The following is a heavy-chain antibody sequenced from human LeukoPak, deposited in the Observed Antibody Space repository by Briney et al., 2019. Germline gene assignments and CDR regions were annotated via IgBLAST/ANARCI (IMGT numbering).Heavy chain of an antibody. Sequence: GGSLRLSCAASGFTFSSYWMSWVRQAPGKGLEWVANIKQDGSEKYYVDSVKGRFAISRDNAKNSLYLQMNSLRAEDTAVYYCARDQAGSSSWPYYFDYWGQGTLVTVSS. D-gene: IGHD6-13*01. CDR2: IKQDGSEK. V-gene: IGHV3-7*01. CDR1: GFTFSSYW. J-gene: IGHJ4*02. CDR3: ARDQAGSSSWPYYFDY.